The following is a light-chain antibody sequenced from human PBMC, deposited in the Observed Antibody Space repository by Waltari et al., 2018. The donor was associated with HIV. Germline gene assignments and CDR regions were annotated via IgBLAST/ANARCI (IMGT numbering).Light chain of an antibody. CDR1: QRVSSNY. CDR3: QQYDGSYT. V-gene: IGKV3-20*01. Sequence: EIVLTQSPDTLSLSPGEIAALSCRASQRVSSNYLDWYQQTPGRAPRLLIYGASARAAGVPDGFRGGGAGTDFTLNITRLESEDCAVYYCQQYDGSYTFGQGTKVEIK. CDR2: GAS. J-gene: IGKJ2*01.